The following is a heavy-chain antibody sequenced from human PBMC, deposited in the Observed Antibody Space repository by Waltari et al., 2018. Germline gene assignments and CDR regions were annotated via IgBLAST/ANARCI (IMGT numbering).Heavy chain of an antibody. CDR1: GFTVSSNY. J-gene: IGHJ4*02. CDR3: AREAVGAIDY. V-gene: IGHV3-53*01. D-gene: IGHD1-26*01. Sequence: EVQLVESGGGLIQPGGSLRLSCAASGFTVSSNYMRWVRQAPGKGLECVSVIYSGGSTYYADSVKGRFTISRDNSKNTLYLQMNSRRAEDTAVYYCAREAVGAIDYWGQGTLVTVSS. CDR2: IYSGGST.